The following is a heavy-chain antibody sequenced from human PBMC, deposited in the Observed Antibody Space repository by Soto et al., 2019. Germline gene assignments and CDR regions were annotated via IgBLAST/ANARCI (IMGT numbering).Heavy chain of an antibody. V-gene: IGHV3-30-3*01. Sequence: GGSLRLSCAASGFTFSSYAMHWVRPAPGKGLEWVAVISYDGSNKYYADSVKGRFTISRDNSKNTLYLQMNSLRAEDTAVYYCARDPPGTPYSSGWHPFDYWGQGTLVTVSS. D-gene: IGHD6-19*01. J-gene: IGHJ4*02. CDR2: ISYDGSNK. CDR1: GFTFSSYA. CDR3: ARDPPGTPYSSGWHPFDY.